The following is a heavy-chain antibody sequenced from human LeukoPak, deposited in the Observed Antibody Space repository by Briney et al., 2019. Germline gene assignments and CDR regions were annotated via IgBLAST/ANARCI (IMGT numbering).Heavy chain of an antibody. CDR2: IYTSGST. V-gene: IGHV4-61*02. CDR3: ARGRGDQDILSGRGRFDP. CDR1: GGSISSGSYY. J-gene: IGHJ5*02. Sequence: PSQTLSLTCTVSGGSISSGSYYWSWIRQPAGKGLEWIGRIYTSGSTNYNPSLKSRVTISVDTSKNQFSLKLSSVTAADTAVYYCARGRGDQDILSGRGRFDPWGQGTLVTVSS. D-gene: IGHD3-9*01.